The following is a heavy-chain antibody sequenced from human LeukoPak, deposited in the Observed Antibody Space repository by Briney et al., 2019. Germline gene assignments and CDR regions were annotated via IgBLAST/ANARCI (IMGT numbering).Heavy chain of an antibody. Sequence: SQTLSLTCALYGASFSGYYWSWIRQPPGKGLEWIGEINHSGSTNYNPSLKSGVTISVDTPKTQFSLKLTSVTAANTAFYYFXXXXXXXXXYYGSGIARLAFDIWGQGTMVTVSS. CDR2: INHSGST. CDR1: GASFSGYY. CDR3: XXXXXXXXXYYGSGIARLAFDI. D-gene: IGHD3-10*01. V-gene: IGHV4-34*01. J-gene: IGHJ3*02.